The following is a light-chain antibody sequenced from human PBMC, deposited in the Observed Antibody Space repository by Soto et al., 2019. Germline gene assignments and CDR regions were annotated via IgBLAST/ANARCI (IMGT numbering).Light chain of an antibody. Sequence: QPVLTQSPSASASLGASVKLTCTLSSGHSSYAIAWHQQQPEKGPRYLMKLNSDGSHSKGDGIPDRFSGSSSGAERYLTISSLQSEDEADYYCQTWGTRIQGVGFGGGTKLTVL. CDR1: SGHSSYA. J-gene: IGLJ2*01. V-gene: IGLV4-69*01. CDR2: LNSDGSH. CDR3: QTWGTRIQGVG.